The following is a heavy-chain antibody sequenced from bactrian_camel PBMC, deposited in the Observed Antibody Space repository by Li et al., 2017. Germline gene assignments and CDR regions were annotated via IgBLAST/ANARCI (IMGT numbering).Heavy chain of an antibody. CDR2: IYTGGGST. J-gene: IGHJ4*01. CDR3: AAAGGPGDENHPGGRHGFWSSTGNY. V-gene: IGHV3S1*01. Sequence: HVQLVESGGGSVQAGGSLRLSCSASRNSKRRHCMGWFRQPIGQEREGVAAIYTGGGSTWYADSVKGRFTISQDNTKNQVYLQMNSLKPDDTAVYYCAAAGGPGDENHPGGRHGFWSSTGNYWGRGTQVTVS. CDR1: RNSKRRHC. D-gene: IGHD5*01.